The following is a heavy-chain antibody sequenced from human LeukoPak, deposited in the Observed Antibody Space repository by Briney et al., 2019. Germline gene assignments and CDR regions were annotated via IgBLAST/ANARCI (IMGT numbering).Heavy chain of an antibody. CDR3: ARLAYLGDRRNWFDP. J-gene: IGHJ5*02. CDR1: GYTFTGYY. D-gene: IGHD3-16*01. V-gene: IGHV1-2*02. CDR2: INPNSGGT. Sequence: ASVKVSCKASGYTFTGYYMHWVRQAPGQGLEWMGWINPNSGGTNYAQEFQGGVTMTRDTSISTAYMELSRLRSDDTAVYYCARLAYLGDRRNWFDPWGQGTLVTVSS.